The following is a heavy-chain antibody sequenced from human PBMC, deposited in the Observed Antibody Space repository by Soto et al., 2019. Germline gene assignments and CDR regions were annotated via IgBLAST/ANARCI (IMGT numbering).Heavy chain of an antibody. CDR2: ISYDGGNE. D-gene: IGHD4-17*01. CDR1: GFTFSSYA. J-gene: IGHJ6*02. Sequence: GGSLRLSCAAPGFTFSSYAMHWVRQAPGKGLEWVAVISYDGGNEYYADSVKGRFTISGDNSKITLYLQMNSLRAEDTAVYYCARERTTSRCYYYGMDVWGQGTTVTVSS. CDR3: ARERTTSRCYYYGMDV. V-gene: IGHV3-30-3*01.